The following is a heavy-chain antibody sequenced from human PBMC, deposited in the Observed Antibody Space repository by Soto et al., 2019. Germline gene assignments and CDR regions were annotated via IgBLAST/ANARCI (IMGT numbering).Heavy chain of an antibody. CDR1: GFTFSSYG. J-gene: IGHJ6*02. V-gene: IGHV3-23*01. Sequence: EVPLLESGGGLVQPGGSLRLSCAASGFTFSSYGVNWVRQAPGKGLEWVSGISTSGGNTYNADSVKGRFTISRDNVKNTLYLQMNSLRAEDTAIYYCAKRYLYGMDVWGQGTTVIVSS. CDR3: AKRYLYGMDV. D-gene: IGHD2-15*01. CDR2: ISTSGGNT.